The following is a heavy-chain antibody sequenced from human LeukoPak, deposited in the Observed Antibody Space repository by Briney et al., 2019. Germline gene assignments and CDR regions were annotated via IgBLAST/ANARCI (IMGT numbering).Heavy chain of an antibody. CDR1: GFTFDDYA. D-gene: IGHD5-18*01. CDR2: ISWNSGSI. J-gene: IGHJ3*02. CDR3: ARQRDTAMAPDAFDI. V-gene: IGHV3-9*01. Sequence: GGSLRLSCAASGFTFDDYAMHWVRQAPGKGLEWVSGISWNSGSIGYADSVKGRFTISRDNAKNSLYLQMNSLRAEDTAVYYCARQRDTAMAPDAFDIWGQGTMVTVSS.